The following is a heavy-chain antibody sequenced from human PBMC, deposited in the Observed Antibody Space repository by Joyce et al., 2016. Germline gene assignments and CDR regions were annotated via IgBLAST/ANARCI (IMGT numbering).Heavy chain of an antibody. V-gene: IGHV3-30*04. D-gene: IGHD2-15*01. CDR1: GFIFRSYP. CDR2: ISHDGNDK. J-gene: IGHJ4*02. Sequence: VDSGGGVLQPGRSLALSCEASGFIFRSYPMHWVRQAAGKGLEWVAGISHDGNDKFYADSVKGRFTISRDNSRKMLFLQMNSLTVEDSAVYYCTSAQVQGERAATPFDFWGQGTLVAVSS. CDR3: TSAQVQGERAATPFDF.